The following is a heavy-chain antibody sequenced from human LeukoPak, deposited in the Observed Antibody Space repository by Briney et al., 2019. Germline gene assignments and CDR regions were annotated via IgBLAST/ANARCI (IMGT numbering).Heavy chain of an antibody. D-gene: IGHD6-13*01. CDR3: AREKRVGSSSWYSGSDY. CDR1: GGTFSSYA. V-gene: IGHV1-69*13. J-gene: IGHJ4*02. Sequence: SVKVSCKASGGTFSSYAISWVRQAPGQGLEWMGGIIPIFGTANYAQKFQGRVTITADESTSTAYMELSSLRSEDTAVYYCAREKRVGSSSWYSGSDYWGQGTLVTVSS. CDR2: IIPIFGTA.